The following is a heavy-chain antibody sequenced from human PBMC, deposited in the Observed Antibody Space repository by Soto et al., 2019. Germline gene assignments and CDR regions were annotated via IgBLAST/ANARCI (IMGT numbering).Heavy chain of an antibody. J-gene: IGHJ6*03. D-gene: IGHD3-3*01. V-gene: IGHV4-59*08. CDR3: ARGPHSDLIWNYYYMDV. Sequence: QVQLQESGPGLVKPSETLSLSCSVSGGSISGHYWSWVRQTPGKGLEWIGYMYYSGSTNYNPSLKSRVTISVDPSMNHFSLRLTSVTAADTAVYYCARGPHSDLIWNYYYMDVWGKGTTVTVSS. CDR2: MYYSGST. CDR1: GGSISGHY.